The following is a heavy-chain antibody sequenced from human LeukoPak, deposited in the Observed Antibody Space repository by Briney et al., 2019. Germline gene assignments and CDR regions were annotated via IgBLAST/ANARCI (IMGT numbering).Heavy chain of an antibody. Sequence: ASVKVSCKASGYTFTSYGISWVRQATGQGLEWMGWMNPNSGNTGYAQKFQGRVTMTRNTSISTAYMELSSLRSEDTAVYYCARGLRLYGDGYKYWGQGTLVTVSS. CDR1: GYTFTSYG. D-gene: IGHD5-24*01. J-gene: IGHJ4*02. V-gene: IGHV1-8*02. CDR3: ARGLRLYGDGYKY. CDR2: MNPNSGNT.